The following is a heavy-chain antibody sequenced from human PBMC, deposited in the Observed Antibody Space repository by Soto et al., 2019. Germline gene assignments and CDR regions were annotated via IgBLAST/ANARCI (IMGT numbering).Heavy chain of an antibody. CDR1: GFTFSDYY. CDR3: ARDLRSTSYFDC. Sequence: QVQLVESGGGLVKHGGTLRLSCAASGFTFSDYYMSWIRQAPGKGLEWVSYISYDGKTIYYADSVKGRFTISRDDAKSSLFLQMNSLRAEDTAVYYCARDLRSTSYFDCWGQGTLVTVSS. V-gene: IGHV3-11*01. D-gene: IGHD2-2*01. CDR2: ISYDGKTI. J-gene: IGHJ4*02.